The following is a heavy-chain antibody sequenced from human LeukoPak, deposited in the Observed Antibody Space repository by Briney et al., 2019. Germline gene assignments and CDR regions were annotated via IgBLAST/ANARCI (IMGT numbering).Heavy chain of an antibody. V-gene: IGHV3-20*04. CDR3: ARDMEQWLGPTSGPFDY. D-gene: IGHD6-19*01. CDR2: INWNGGST. Sequence: GGSLRLSCAASGFTFDDYGMSWVRQAPGKGLEWVSGINWNGGSTGYADSVKGRFTISRDNSKNTLYLQMNSLRAEDTAVYYCARDMEQWLGPTSGPFDYWGQGTLVTVSS. J-gene: IGHJ4*02. CDR1: GFTFDDYG.